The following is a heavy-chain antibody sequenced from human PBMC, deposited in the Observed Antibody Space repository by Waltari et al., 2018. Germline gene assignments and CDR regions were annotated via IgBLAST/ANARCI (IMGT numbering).Heavy chain of an antibody. CDR2: INPQSGNT. V-gene: IGHV1-8*02. Sequence: QMQLVQSGAEVKKPGASVKVSCKASGYPFSDYDINWVRQATGHGLEWMGWINPQSGNTVSAQNFQDRVTITRDPSTSTVYMELSSLRSDDAAVYYCARVHYDFWSGYYIWGQGTLVTVPS. D-gene: IGHD3-3*01. CDR1: GYPFSDYD. J-gene: IGHJ4*02. CDR3: ARVHYDFWSGYYI.